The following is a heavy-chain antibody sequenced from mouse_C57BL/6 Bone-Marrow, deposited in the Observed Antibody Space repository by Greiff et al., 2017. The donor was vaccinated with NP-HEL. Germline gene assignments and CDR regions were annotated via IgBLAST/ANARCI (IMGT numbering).Heavy chain of an antibody. V-gene: IGHV7-1*01. CDR2: SRNKANDYTT. Sequence: EVHLVESGGGLVQSGRSLRLSCATSGFTFSDFYMEWVRQAPGKGLEWIAASRNKANDYTTEYSASVKGRFIVSRDTSQSILYLQMNALRAEDTAIYYCARDATTVESYWYFDVWGTGTTVTVSS. CDR1: GFTFSDFY. CDR3: ARDATTVESYWYFDV. D-gene: IGHD1-1*01. J-gene: IGHJ1*03.